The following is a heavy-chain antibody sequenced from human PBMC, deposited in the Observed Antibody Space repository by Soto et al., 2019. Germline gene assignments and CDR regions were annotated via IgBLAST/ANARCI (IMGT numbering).Heavy chain of an antibody. V-gene: IGHV3-33*01. Sequence: QVQLVESGGAGARPGGSLSPSGEGSGFTLGNYGIHWVRQAQGKGLEWVAVIWYDENNKYYADSVKGRFTISRDNSNYTLYVQMTSLRAEDTAVYYCARGLHSLFDYWGQGTLVTVSS. CDR1: GFTLGNYG. CDR3: ARGLHSLFDY. J-gene: IGHJ4*02. D-gene: IGHD2-21*01. CDR2: IWYDENNK.